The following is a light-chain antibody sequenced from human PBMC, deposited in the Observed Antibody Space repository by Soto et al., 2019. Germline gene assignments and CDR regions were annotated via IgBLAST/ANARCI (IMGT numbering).Light chain of an antibody. J-gene: IGKJ4*01. V-gene: IGKV1-39*01. CDR2: GAS. CDR3: QQSYGIPLT. CDR1: QRISSY. Sequence: DIQMTQSPSSLSASVGDRVTITCRASQRISSYLNWYQQKPGKAPKLLIYGASSLQSGVPPRFSGSGSGTDFTLTISSPQPEDFATYYCQQSYGIPLTFGGGTKVEIK.